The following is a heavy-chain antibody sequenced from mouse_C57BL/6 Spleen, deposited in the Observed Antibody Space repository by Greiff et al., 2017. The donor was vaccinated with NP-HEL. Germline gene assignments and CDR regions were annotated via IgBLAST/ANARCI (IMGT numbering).Heavy chain of an antibody. J-gene: IGHJ3*01. V-gene: IGHV3-6*01. Sequence: VQLQESGPGLVKPSQSLSLTCSVTGYSITSGYYWNWIRQFPGNKLEWMGYISYDGSNNYNPSLKNRISITRDTSKNQFFLKLNSVTTEDTATYYCARDEVPAWFAYWGQGTLVTVSA. D-gene: IGHD2-14*01. CDR1: GYSITSGYY. CDR3: ARDEVPAWFAY. CDR2: ISYDGSN.